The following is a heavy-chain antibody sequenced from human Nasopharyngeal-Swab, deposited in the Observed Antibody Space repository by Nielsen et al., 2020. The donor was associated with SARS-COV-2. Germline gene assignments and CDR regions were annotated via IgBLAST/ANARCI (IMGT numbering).Heavy chain of an antibody. CDR2: ISSSSYI. Sequence: GESLKISCAASGFTFSSYSMNWVRQAPGKGLEWVSSISSSSYIYYADSVKGRFTISRDNAKNSLYLQMNSLRAEDTAVYYCAKETDSSFDYWGQGTLVTVSS. J-gene: IGHJ4*02. V-gene: IGHV3-21*01. D-gene: IGHD3-22*01. CDR3: AKETDSSFDY. CDR1: GFTFSSYS.